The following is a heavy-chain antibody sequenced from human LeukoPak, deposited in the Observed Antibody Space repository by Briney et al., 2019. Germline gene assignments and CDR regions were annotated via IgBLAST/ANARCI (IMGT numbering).Heavy chain of an antibody. Sequence: PSETLSLTCTVSGVSITNYYWAWIRKPAGKGLEWIGRMYISGSTNYNPSLKSRVSISIDKTKNQFSLKLTSVTAADTAVYNCARDYLVGAPLDSWGQGTLVAVSS. D-gene: IGHD1-26*01. J-gene: IGHJ4*02. CDR2: MYISGST. V-gene: IGHV4-4*07. CDR3: ARDYLVGAPLDS. CDR1: GVSITNYY.